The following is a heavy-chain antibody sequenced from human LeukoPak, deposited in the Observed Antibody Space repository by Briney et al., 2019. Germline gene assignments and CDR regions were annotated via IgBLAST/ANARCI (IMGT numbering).Heavy chain of an antibody. CDR2: IYSGGST. J-gene: IGHJ4*02. V-gene: IGHV3-66*01. CDR1: GFTVSSSY. D-gene: IGHD4-23*01. CDR3: ARERGGVTIFDY. Sequence: GGSLRLSCAASGFTVSSSYMSWVRQAPGKGLEWVSVIYSGGSTHYADSVKGRFTISRDNSKNTLYLQMNSLRAEDKAVYYFARERGGVTIFDYWGQGTLVTVSS.